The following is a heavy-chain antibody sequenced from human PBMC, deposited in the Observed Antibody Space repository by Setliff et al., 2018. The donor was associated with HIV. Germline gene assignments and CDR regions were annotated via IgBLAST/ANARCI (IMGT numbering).Heavy chain of an antibody. CDR3: ARAPTSFGVVIPRFDP. V-gene: IGHV4-31*03. D-gene: IGHD3-3*01. CDR2: IYYSGST. J-gene: IGHJ5*02. CDR1: GGSISSGGYY. Sequence: PSETLSLTCTVSGGSISSGGYYWSWIRQHPGKGLEWIGYIYYSGSTYYNPSLKSRVTISVDTSKNQFSRKLSSVTAADTAVYYCARAPTSFGVVIPRFDPWGQGTLVTVSS.